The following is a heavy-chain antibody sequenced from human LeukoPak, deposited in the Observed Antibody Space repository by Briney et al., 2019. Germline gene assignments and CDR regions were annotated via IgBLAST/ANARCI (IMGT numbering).Heavy chain of an antibody. CDR1: GFTFSHYY. Sequence: GGSLRLSCAASGFTFSHYYMSWVRQAPGKGLEWVASVKQDGSDKYYVDSVKGRFTISRDNARNSLFLQMSSLRAEDTAVYYCAIDYYGSGSPPDYWGQGTLVTVSS. CDR3: AIDYYGSGSPPDY. V-gene: IGHV3-7*03. J-gene: IGHJ4*02. CDR2: VKQDGSDK. D-gene: IGHD3-10*01.